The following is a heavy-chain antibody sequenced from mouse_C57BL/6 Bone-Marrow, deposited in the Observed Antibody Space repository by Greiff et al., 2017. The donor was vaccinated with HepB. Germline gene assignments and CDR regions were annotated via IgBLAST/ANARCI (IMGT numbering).Heavy chain of an antibody. CDR3: ARGNGLWPLDY. CDR2: IYPGSGNT. V-gene: IGHV1-66*01. CDR1: GYSFTSYY. J-gene: IGHJ2*01. Sequence: VQLQQSGPELVKPGASVKISCKASGYSFTSYYIHWVKQRPGQGLEWIGWIYPGSGNTKYNEKFKGKATLTEDTSSSTAYMQLSSLTSEDSAVYYCARGNGLWPLDYWGQGTTLTVSS. D-gene: IGHD1-1*02.